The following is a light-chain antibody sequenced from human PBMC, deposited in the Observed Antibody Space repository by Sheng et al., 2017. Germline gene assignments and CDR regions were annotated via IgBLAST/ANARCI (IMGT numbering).Light chain of an antibody. V-gene: IGKV1-33*01. CDR3: QQYHSLPPT. CDR1: QGVSTY. CDR2: DTS. J-gene: IGKJ4*01. Sequence: DIQLTQFPSSLSASVGDRVSITCHASQGVSTYLNWYQQKPGKAPKLLIYDTSTLEPGVSSRFSGSGSGTDFTLTISGLQPADFATYYCQQYHSLPPTFGGGTKVEIK.